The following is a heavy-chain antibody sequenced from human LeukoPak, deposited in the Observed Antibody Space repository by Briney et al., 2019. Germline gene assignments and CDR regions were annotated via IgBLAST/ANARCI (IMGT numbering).Heavy chain of an antibody. J-gene: IGHJ6*02. Sequence: KPSETLSLTCAVYGGSFSGYYWSWIRQPPGKGLEWIGEINHSGSTNYNPSLKSRVTISLDTSKNQFSLKLNSVTAADTAVYYCAREHTYYFGSQTSTLDVWGQGTAVTVSS. V-gene: IGHV4-34*01. CDR2: INHSGST. D-gene: IGHD3-10*01. CDR1: GGSFSGYY. CDR3: AREHTYYFGSQTSTLDV.